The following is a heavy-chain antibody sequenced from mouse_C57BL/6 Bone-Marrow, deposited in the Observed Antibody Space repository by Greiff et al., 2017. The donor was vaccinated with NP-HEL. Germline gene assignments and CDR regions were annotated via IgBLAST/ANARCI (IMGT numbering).Heavy chain of an antibody. CDR2: IDPSDSYT. J-gene: IGHJ4*01. D-gene: IGHD1-1*01. CDR3: ASLITTVVATKGYYYAMDY. CDR1: GYTFTSYW. Sequence: QVQLQQPGAELVMPGASVKLSCKASGYTFTSYWMHWVKQRPGQGLEWIGEIDPSDSYTNYNQKFKGKSTLTVDKSSSTAYMQLSSLTSEDSAVYYCASLITTVVATKGYYYAMDYWGQRTSVTVSS. V-gene: IGHV1-69*01.